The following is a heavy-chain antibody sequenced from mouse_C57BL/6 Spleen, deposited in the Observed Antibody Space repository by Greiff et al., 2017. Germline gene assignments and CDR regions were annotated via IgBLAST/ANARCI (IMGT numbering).Heavy chain of an antibody. V-gene: IGHV14-3*01. Sequence: EVQRVESVAELVRPGASVKLSCTASGFNFKNTYMHWVKQRPEQGLEWIGRIDPANGNTKYAPKFQGKATITADTSSNTAYLQLSSLTSEDTAIYYCARDWDGYWGPGTTLTVSS. CDR3: ARDWDGY. D-gene: IGHD4-1*01. CDR2: IDPANGNT. CDR1: GFNFKNTY. J-gene: IGHJ2*01.